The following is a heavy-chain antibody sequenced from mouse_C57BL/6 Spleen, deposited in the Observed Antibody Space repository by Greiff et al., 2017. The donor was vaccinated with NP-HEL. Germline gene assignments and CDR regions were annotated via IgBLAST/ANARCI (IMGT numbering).Heavy chain of an antibody. V-gene: IGHV14-4*01. CDR2: IDPENGDT. CDR3: TTASTGRDY. J-gene: IGHJ2*01. CDR1: GFNIKDDY. Sequence: VQLQQSGAELVRPGASVKLSCTASGFNIKDDYMHWVKQRPEQGLEWIGWIDPENGDTEYASKFQGKATITAAPSSNTAYLQLSSLTSEDTAVYYCTTASTGRDYWGQGTTLTVSS. D-gene: IGHD1-1*01.